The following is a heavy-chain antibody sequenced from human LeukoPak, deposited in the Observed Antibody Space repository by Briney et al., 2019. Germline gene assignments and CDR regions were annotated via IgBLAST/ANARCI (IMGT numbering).Heavy chain of an antibody. J-gene: IGHJ6*02. CDR1: GFTFSSYG. CDR3: AKDLLGGDSGSYYEVGELGMDV. CDR2: ISYDGSNK. V-gene: IGHV3-30*18. D-gene: IGHD1-26*01. Sequence: PGGSLRLSCAVSGFTFSSYGMHWVRQAPGKGLEWVAVISYDGSNKYYADSVKGRFTISRDKSKNTLYLQMNSLRAEDTAVYYWAKDLLGGDSGSYYEVGELGMDVWGQGTTVTVSS.